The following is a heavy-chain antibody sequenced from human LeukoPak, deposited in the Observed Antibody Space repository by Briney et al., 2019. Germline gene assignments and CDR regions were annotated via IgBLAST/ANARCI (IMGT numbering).Heavy chain of an antibody. Sequence: PGGSLRLSCAASGFTFSAYGIHWVRQAPGKGLEWVAVISYDGSNKYYADSVKGRFTISRDNSKNTLYLQMNSLKTEDTALYYCAKDHIPYTYDGNAYYPHYWGQGTLVTVSS. V-gene: IGHV3-30*18. J-gene: IGHJ4*02. CDR1: GFTFSAYG. CDR2: ISYDGSNK. CDR3: AKDHIPYTYDGNAYYPHY. D-gene: IGHD3-22*01.